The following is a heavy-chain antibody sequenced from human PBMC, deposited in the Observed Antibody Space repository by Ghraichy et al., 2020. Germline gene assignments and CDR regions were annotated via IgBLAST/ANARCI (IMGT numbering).Heavy chain of an antibody. V-gene: IGHV3-15*01. D-gene: IGHD2-21*02. Sequence: GESLNISCAASGFTFSNAWMTWVRQAPGKGLEWVGRIKSKTDGETTDYAAPMTGTFTISRDNSKNTLYLQMNSLKTEDTADYYCSTVCGDYDCFDYWGQGALVTVSS. CDR2: IKSKTDGETT. CDR1: GFTFSNAW. CDR3: STVCGDYDCFDY. J-gene: IGHJ4*02.